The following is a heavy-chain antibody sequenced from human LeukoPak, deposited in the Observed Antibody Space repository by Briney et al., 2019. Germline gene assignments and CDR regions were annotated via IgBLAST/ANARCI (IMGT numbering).Heavy chain of an antibody. Sequence: SVKVSCKASGGTFSSYAISWVRQAPGQGLEWMGGIIPIFGTANYAQKFQGRVTITADKSMSTAYMELSSLRSEDTAVYYCARDPADDYYGSGSTGDYWGQGTLVTVSS. CDR1: GGTFSSYA. CDR2: IIPIFGTA. V-gene: IGHV1-69*06. D-gene: IGHD3-10*01. CDR3: ARDPADDYYGSGSTGDY. J-gene: IGHJ4*02.